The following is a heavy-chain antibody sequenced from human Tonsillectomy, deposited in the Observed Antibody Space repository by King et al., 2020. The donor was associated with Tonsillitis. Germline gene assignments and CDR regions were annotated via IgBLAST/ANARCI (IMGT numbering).Heavy chain of an antibody. J-gene: IGHJ6*02. Sequence: QLQESGPGLVKPSQTLSLTCTVSGGSISSGGYYWSWIRQHPGKGLEGIGYIYYSGSTYYNPSLKSRVTISVDTSKNQFSLKLSSVTAADTAVYYCARDRSGYDILTGYYSGGMDVWGQGTTVTVSS. CDR2: IYYSGST. CDR3: ARDRSGYDILTGYYSGGMDV. CDR1: GGSISSGGYY. D-gene: IGHD3-9*01. V-gene: IGHV4-31*03.